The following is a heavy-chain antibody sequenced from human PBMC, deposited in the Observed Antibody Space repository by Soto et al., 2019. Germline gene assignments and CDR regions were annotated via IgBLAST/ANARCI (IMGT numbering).Heavy chain of an antibody. V-gene: IGHV4-39*01. J-gene: IGHJ5*02. CDR2: IYYSGST. CDR1: GGSITSSSYY. Sequence: QLHLRESGPGLVKPSETLSLTCTVSGGSITSSSYYWGWIRQPPGKGLEWIGSIYYSGSTYYNPSLKSRATISVDTSKNQFSLKLSSVTAADTAVYYCATQEVGGSYVYPFDPWGQGTLVTVSS. D-gene: IGHD1-26*01. CDR3: ATQEVGGSYVYPFDP.